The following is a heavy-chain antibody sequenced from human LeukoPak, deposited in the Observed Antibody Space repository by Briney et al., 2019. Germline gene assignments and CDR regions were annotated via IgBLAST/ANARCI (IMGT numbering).Heavy chain of an antibody. J-gene: IGHJ4*02. CDR2: MNPNSGNT. V-gene: IGHV1-8*01. CDR3: ARVPGGSYGPDFDY. CDR1: GYTFTSYD. Sequence: ASVKVSCKASGYTFTSYDINWVRQATGQGLEWMGWMNPNSGNTGYAQKFQGRVTMTTNTSISTAYMELSSLRSEDTAVYYCARVPGGSYGPDFDYWGQGTLVTVSS. D-gene: IGHD5-18*01.